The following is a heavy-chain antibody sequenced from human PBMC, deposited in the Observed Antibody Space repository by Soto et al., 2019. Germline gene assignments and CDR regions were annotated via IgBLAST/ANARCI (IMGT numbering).Heavy chain of an antibody. CDR1: GGSISSSSYY. CDR2: IYYSGST. D-gene: IGHD5-12*01. CDR3: ARQSGYSGYDYYFDY. J-gene: IGHJ4*02. Sequence: SETLSLTCTVSGGSISSSSYYWGWIRQPPGKGLEWIGSIYYSGSTYYNPSLKSRVTISVDTSKNQFSLKLSSVTAADTAVFYCARQSGYSGYDYYFDYWGQGTLVTVSS. V-gene: IGHV4-39*01.